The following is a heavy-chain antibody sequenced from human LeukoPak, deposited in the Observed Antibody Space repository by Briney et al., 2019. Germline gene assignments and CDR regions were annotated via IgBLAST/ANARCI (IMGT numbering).Heavy chain of an antibody. D-gene: IGHD3-10*01. CDR3: AKEIITMVRGVISPRGYFDY. V-gene: IGHV3-23*01. Sequence: SGGSLRLSCAASGFTFSSYAMSWVRQAPGKGLEWVSAISGSGGSTYYADSVKGRFTISRDNSKNTLYLQMNSLRAEDTAVYYCAKEIITMVRGVISPRGYFDYWGQGTLVTVSS. CDR2: ISGSGGST. J-gene: IGHJ4*02. CDR1: GFTFSSYA.